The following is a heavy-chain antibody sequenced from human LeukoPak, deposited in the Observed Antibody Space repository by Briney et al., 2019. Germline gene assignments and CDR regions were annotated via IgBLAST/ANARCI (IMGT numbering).Heavy chain of an antibody. J-gene: IGHJ4*02. CDR3: ARDLVYSSGWYAGELDH. CDR2: ISYDGSNE. Sequence: GGSLRLSCSASGFAFSSDAMHWVRQAPGGGLEWLAVISYDGSNEDHAESVRGRFTISRNSLRPEDTAVYYCARDLVYSSGWYAGELDHWGLGTLVIVSS. D-gene: IGHD6-19*01. CDR1: GFAFSSDA. V-gene: IGHV3-30*04.